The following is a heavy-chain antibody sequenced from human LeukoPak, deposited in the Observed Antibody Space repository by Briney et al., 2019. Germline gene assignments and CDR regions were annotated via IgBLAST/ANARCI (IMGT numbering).Heavy chain of an antibody. D-gene: IGHD6-13*01. Sequence: PSETLSLTCAVFGGSLSGYYWSWIRQPPGKGLEWIGEINHSGSTNYNPSLKSRVTISVDTSKNQFSLKLSSVTAADTAVYYCARGSTPPRYSSSPTGFDYWAKRSASRYSSSPTGFDYWGQGTLVTVSS. CDR2: INHSGST. CDR1: GGSLSGYY. V-gene: IGHV4-34*01. CDR3: ARGSTPPRYSSSPTGFDYWAKRSASRYSSSPTGFDY. J-gene: IGHJ4*02.